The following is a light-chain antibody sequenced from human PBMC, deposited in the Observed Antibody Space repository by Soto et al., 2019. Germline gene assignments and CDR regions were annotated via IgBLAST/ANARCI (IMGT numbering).Light chain of an antibody. J-gene: IGLJ1*01. V-gene: IGLV1-51*01. CDR2: DDN. Sequence: QSVLTQPPSVSAAPGQKVTISCSVSSSNIGGNSVSWYQQLPGTAPKLLIYDDNKRPSGIPDRFSGSKSGTSATLGITGFQTGDEADYYCSSFTSRFTFVFGTGTKGTVL. CDR1: SSNIGGNS. CDR3: SSFTSRFTFV.